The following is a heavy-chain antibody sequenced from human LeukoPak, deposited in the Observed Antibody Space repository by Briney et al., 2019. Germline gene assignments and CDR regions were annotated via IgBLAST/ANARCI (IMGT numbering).Heavy chain of an antibody. J-gene: IGHJ4*02. CDR2: ISYDGSNK. Sequence: GGSLRLSCSASGFTFSSYGMHWVRQAPGKGLEWVAVISYDGSNKYYADSVKGRFTISRDNSKNTLYLQMNSLRAEDTAVYYCAKARGVAAPPLDYWGQGTLVTVSS. CDR1: GFTFSSYG. CDR3: AKARGVAAPPLDY. D-gene: IGHD6-13*01. V-gene: IGHV3-30*18.